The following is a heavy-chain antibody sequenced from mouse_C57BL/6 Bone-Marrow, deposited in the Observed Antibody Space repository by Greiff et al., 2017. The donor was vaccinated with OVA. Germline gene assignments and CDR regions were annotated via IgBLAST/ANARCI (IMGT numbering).Heavy chain of an antibody. CDR2: IYPGSGNT. CDR1: GYSFTSYY. D-gene: IGHD3-2*02. V-gene: IGHV1-66*01. J-gene: IGHJ3*01. CDR3: ASEASAWFAY. Sequence: QVQLKESGPELVKPGASVKISCKASGYSFTSYYIHWVKQRPGRGLEWIGWIYPGSGNTKYNEKFKGKATLTADTSSSTAYMQLSSLTSEDSAVYYCASEASAWFAYWGQGTLVTVSA.